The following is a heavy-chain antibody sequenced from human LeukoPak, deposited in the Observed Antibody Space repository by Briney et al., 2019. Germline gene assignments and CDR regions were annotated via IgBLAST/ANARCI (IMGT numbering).Heavy chain of an antibody. CDR2: IYYSGST. CDR3: ARDLGYCSGGSCYYFDY. V-gene: IGHV4-39*07. J-gene: IGHJ4*02. Sequence: SETLSLTCTVSGGSISSSSYYWGWIRQPPGKGLEWIGSIYYSGSTYYNPSLKSRVTISVDTSKNQFSLKLSSVTAADTAVYYCARDLGYCSGGSCYYFDYWGQGTLVTVSS. D-gene: IGHD2-15*01. CDR1: GGSISSSSYY.